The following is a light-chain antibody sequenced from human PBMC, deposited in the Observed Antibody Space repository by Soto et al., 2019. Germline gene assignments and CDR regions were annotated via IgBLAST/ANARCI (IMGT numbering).Light chain of an antibody. J-gene: IGKJ3*01. V-gene: IGKV3-20*01. CDR3: QQFGSSPGFT. CDR1: QSINSRY. Sequence: EIVLTQSPGTLSLSPGERATLSCRASQSINSRYLAWYQQKPGQAPRLLIYGASSRATCIPDRFSGSGSWTDFTLTISRLEPEDFAVYYCQQFGSSPGFTFGPGTKVDIK. CDR2: GAS.